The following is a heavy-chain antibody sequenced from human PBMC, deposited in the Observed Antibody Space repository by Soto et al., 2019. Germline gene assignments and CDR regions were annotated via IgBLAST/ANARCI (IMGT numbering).Heavy chain of an antibody. CDR3: ARAGVVVPAAYYYYGMDV. CDR1: GGTFSSYT. D-gene: IGHD2-2*01. J-gene: IGHJ6*02. CDR2: IIPILGIA. Sequence: QVQLVQSGAAVKKPGSSVKVSCKASGGTFSSYTISWVRQAPGQGLEWMGRIIPILGIANYAQKFQGRVTITADKSTSTAYMELSSLRSEDTAVYYCARAGVVVPAAYYYYGMDVWGQGTTVTVSS. V-gene: IGHV1-69*02.